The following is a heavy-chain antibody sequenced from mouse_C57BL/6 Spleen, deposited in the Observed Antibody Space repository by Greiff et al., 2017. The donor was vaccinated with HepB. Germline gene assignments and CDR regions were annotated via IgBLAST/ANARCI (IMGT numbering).Heavy chain of an antibody. CDR1: GFSINSDCY. CDR3: ARADDLYYAMDY. CDR2: TFYSGIT. Sequence: VQLKESGPSLVRPSQTLSLTCTVTGFSINSDCYWIWIRPFPGNKLEYIGYTFYSGITYYNPSLESRTYITRDTSKNQFSLKLSSLTTEDTATYYCARADDLYYAMDYWGQGTSVTVSS. J-gene: IGHJ4*01. V-gene: IGHV3-3*01.